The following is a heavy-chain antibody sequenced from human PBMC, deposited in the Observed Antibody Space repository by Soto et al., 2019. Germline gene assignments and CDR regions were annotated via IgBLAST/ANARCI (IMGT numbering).Heavy chain of an antibody. D-gene: IGHD4-17*01. Sequence: VGSLRLSCAASGFIFSTYAMNWVRQAPGKGLEWVSAISSSGDSAYYAESVRGRFTISRDNSINTLYLQMRSLRPEDTAVYYCAHPRGYGVFDAVDIWGQGTMVT. CDR2: ISSSGDSA. CDR3: AHPRGYGVFDAVDI. V-gene: IGHV3-23*01. J-gene: IGHJ3*02. CDR1: GFIFSTYA.